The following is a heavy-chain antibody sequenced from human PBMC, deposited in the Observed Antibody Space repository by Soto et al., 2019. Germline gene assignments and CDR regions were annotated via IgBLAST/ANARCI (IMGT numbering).Heavy chain of an antibody. Sequence: SETLSLTCTLSGGSISRYYWSWIRQPPGKGLERIGYIYYSGSTNYNRSLKSRVTISVGTSTNQFSLKLSSVTAADTAVYYCARGGTSHRDWFDPWGQGTGVTSPQ. CDR1: GGSISRYY. V-gene: IGHV4-59*01. D-gene: IGHD2-2*01. CDR2: IYYSGST. CDR3: ARGGTSHRDWFDP. J-gene: IGHJ5*02.